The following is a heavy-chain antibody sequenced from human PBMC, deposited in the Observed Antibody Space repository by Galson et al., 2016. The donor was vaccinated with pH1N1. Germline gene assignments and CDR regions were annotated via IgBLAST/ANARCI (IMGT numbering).Heavy chain of an antibody. D-gene: IGHD2-21*02. V-gene: IGHV1-69*01. CDR2: IIGMFAKT. Sequence: SGGTFSSFGISWVRQAPGQGLEWMGGIIGMFAKTNYAQKFQGRVTITADELTSPAYMDLSSLTSEDTAVYYCARSPGYMVTALDNWGHGTLVTVSS. CDR1: GGTFSSFG. J-gene: IGHJ4*01. CDR3: ARSPGYMVTALDN.